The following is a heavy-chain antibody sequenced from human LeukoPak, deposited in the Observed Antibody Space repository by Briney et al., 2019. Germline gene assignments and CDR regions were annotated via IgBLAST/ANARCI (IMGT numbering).Heavy chain of an antibody. D-gene: IGHD5-18*01. J-gene: IGHJ4*02. Sequence: PGGSLRLSRAASGFTFSSYAMSWVRQAPGKGLEWVSAISGSGGSTYYADSVKGRFTISRDNSKNTLYLQMNSLRAEDTAVYYCATLLGGYSYGLLFDYWGQGTLVTVSS. V-gene: IGHV3-23*01. CDR2: ISGSGGST. CDR3: ATLLGGYSYGLLFDY. CDR1: GFTFSSYA.